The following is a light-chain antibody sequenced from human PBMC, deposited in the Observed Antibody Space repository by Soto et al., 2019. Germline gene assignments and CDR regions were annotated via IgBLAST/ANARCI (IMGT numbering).Light chain of an antibody. J-gene: IGKJ4*01. CDR3: QQRSDWLT. CDR1: QLIADN. V-gene: IGKV3-15*01. Sequence: EMVMSQSPATLSVPPGDRATLSCRASQLIADNLAWYQQKPGQAPRLLIYRASARATGVPERFSGRGSGTEFTLTISSLEPEDFAVYYCQQRSDWLTFGGGTKVDI. CDR2: RAS.